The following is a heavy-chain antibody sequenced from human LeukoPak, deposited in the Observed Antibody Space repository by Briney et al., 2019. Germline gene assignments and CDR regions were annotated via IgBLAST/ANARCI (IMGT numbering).Heavy chain of an antibody. CDR3: ARGRSTGYPYYFEY. Sequence: ASVKVSCKASGYTFTSYDINWVRQATGQGLEWMGWMNPSSGSTGYAQKFQGRVTITRNTSISTAYMELSGLRSEDTAVYYCARGRSTGYPYYFEYWGQGTLVTVSS. CDR2: MNPSSGST. V-gene: IGHV1-8*03. CDR1: GYTFTSYD. J-gene: IGHJ4*02. D-gene: IGHD5-12*01.